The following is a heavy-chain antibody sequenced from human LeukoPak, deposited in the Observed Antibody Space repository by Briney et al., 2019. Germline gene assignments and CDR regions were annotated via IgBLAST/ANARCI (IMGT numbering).Heavy chain of an antibody. D-gene: IGHD1-26*01. CDR2: IYYTGST. J-gene: IGHJ4*02. CDR3: AGGRWSGSIEY. CDR1: GGSISSGSFY. Sequence: SETLSLTCTVSGGSISSGSFYWGWIRQPPGKGLEWIGSIYYTGSTYYNPSLKSRVTISVDTSKNQFSLKLSSVTAADTAVYYCAGGRWSGSIEYWGQGTLVTVSS. V-gene: IGHV4-39*02.